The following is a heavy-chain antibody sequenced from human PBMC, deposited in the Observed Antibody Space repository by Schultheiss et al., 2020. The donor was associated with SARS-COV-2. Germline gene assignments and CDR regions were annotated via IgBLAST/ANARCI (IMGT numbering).Heavy chain of an antibody. Sequence: GGSLRLSCAASGFTFSSYAMSWVRQAPGKGLEWVSSISSSSSYIYYADSVKGRFTISRDNAKNSLYLQMNSLRAEDTAVYYCAKEWDGSGSYHFDYWGQGTLVTVSS. CDR1: GFTFSSYA. J-gene: IGHJ4*02. V-gene: IGHV3-21*04. CDR2: ISSSSSYI. CDR3: AKEWDGSGSYHFDY. D-gene: IGHD3-10*01.